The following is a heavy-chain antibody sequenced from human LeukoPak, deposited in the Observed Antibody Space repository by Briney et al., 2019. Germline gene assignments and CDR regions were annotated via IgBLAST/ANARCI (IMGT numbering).Heavy chain of an antibody. CDR1: GFTFDDYA. Sequence: GGSLRLSCAASGFTFDDYAMHWVRQAPGKGLERVSGISWNSGSIGYADSVKGRFTISRDNAKNSLYLQMNSLRAEDTALYYCAKEKSRGYYYYMDVWAKGPRSPSP. D-gene: IGHD3-10*01. CDR2: ISWNSGSI. CDR3: AKEKSRGYYYYMDV. J-gene: IGHJ6*03. V-gene: IGHV3-9*01.